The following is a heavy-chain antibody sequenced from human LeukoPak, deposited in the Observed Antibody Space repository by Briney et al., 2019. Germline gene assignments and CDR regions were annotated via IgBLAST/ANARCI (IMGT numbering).Heavy chain of an antibody. J-gene: IGHJ6*02. CDR3: AKGSLPFYYYGMAV. V-gene: IGHV3-7*01. CDR1: GFTFTSYW. CDR2: IKQDGSEK. Sequence: GSLRLSCAASGFTFTSYWMSWVRQAPGKGLEWVANIKQDGSEKYYVDPVKGRFTISRDNAKNSLYLQVNSLRAEDTAVYYCAKGSLPFYYYGMAVWGQGTTVPVSS.